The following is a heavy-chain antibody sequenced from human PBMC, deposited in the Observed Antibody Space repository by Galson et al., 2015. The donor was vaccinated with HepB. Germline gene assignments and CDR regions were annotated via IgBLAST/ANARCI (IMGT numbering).Heavy chain of an antibody. D-gene: IGHD1-26*01. CDR1: GYTFTSYG. CDR2: ISAYNGNT. CDR3: ARDPPIVGATNGPYYYYYGMDV. Sequence: SVKVSCKASGYTFTSYGISWVRQAPGQGLEWMGWISAYNGNTNYAQKLQGRVTMATDTSTSTAYMELRSLRSDDTAVYYCARDPPIVGATNGPYYYYYGMDVWGQGTTVTVSS. V-gene: IGHV1-18*04. J-gene: IGHJ6*02.